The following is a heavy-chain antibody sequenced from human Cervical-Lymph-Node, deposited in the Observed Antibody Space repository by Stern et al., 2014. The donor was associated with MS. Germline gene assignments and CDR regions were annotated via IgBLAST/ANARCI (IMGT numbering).Heavy chain of an antibody. CDR1: GGSISTYY. Sequence: VQLQESGPGLVKPSETLSLTCTVSGGSISTYYWSWIRQPAGKGLEWIGRIYSRGSTNFNSYFKSRATMSVDTSKNQFSLKLSSVTAADTAVYYCARESRYDSSPLDYWGQGTLVTVSS. CDR3: ARESRYDSSPLDY. D-gene: IGHD3-22*01. CDR2: IYSRGST. V-gene: IGHV4-4*07. J-gene: IGHJ4*02.